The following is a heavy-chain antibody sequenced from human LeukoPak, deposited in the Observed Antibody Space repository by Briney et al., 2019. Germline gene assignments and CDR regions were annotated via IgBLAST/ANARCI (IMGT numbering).Heavy chain of an antibody. CDR2: INHSGST. J-gene: IGHJ4*02. D-gene: IGHD3-9*01. CDR1: GGSFSGYY. CDR3: ARHRPYYDILTGYYYRSPYFDY. V-gene: IGHV4-34*01. Sequence: TPSETLSLTCAVYGGSFSGYYWSWIRQPPGKGLEWIGEINHSGSTNYNPSLKSRVTISVDTSKNQFSLKLSSVTAADTAVYYCARHRPYYDILTGYYYRSPYFDYWGQGTLVTVSS.